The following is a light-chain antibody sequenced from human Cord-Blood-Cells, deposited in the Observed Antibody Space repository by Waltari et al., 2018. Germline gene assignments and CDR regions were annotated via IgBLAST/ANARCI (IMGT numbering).Light chain of an antibody. CDR3: QQLNSYPLT. CDR2: AAS. V-gene: IGKV1-9*01. Sequence: DIQLTQSPSFLSASVGDIVIITCRASQGISSYLAWYQQKPGKAPKLLIYAASTLQSGVPARFSGSVSGTEFTLTISSLQPEDFATYYCQQLNSYPLTFGGGTKVEIK. CDR1: QGISSY. J-gene: IGKJ4*01.